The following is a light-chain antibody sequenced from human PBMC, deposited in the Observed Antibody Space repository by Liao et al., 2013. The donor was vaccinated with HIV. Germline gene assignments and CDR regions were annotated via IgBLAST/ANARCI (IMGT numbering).Light chain of an antibody. CDR2: YDS. CDR1: NIGGKN. V-gene: IGLV3-21*01. Sequence: SYELTQPPSVSLAPGETARITCGGNNIGGKNVHWYQQKPGQAPVLVISYDSDRPSEIPERFSGSNSANTATLTISRVEAGDEADYYCQVWDSSSDHRVFGGGTKLTVL. J-gene: IGLJ3*02. CDR3: QVWDSSSDHRV.